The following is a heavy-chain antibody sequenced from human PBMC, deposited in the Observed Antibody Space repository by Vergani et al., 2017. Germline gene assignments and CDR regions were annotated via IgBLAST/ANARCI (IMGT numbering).Heavy chain of an antibody. D-gene: IGHD2/OR15-2a*01. CDR2: ISSSSSYI. CDR3: ARAHTFDSTIQVFDY. V-gene: IGHV3-21*01. CDR1: GFTFSSYS. J-gene: IGHJ4*02. Sequence: EVQLVESGGGLVKPGGSLRLSCAASGFTFSSYSMNWVRQAPGKGLEWVSSISSSSSYIYYADSVKGRFTISRDNAKNSLYLQMNSLRAEDTAVYYCARAHTFDSTIQVFDYWGQGTLVTVSS.